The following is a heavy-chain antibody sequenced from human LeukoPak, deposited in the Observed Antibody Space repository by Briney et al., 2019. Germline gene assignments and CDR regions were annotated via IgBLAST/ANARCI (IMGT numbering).Heavy chain of an antibody. CDR3: AKDEATSGGGLAS. V-gene: IGHV3-53*01. Sequence: GGSLRLSCAASGFTVSGTHMSWVRQAPGKGLEWVSAMYTGGTTYYADSVVGRFTVSRDNSRDTVFLHMNSLRVDDTAVYYCAKDEATSGGGLASWGQGTLVTVSP. CDR1: GFTVSGTH. D-gene: IGHD3-16*01. J-gene: IGHJ4*02. CDR2: MYTGGTT.